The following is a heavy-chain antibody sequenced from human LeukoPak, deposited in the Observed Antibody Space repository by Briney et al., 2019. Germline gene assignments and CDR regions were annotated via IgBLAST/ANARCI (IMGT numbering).Heavy chain of an antibody. J-gene: IGHJ4*02. CDR1: GFTFGDYA. CDR2: INSGSTYT. Sequence: GGSLRLSCTASGFTFGDYAMSWIRQAPGKGLEWVSSINSGSTYTYYTESVKGRFTVSRDNAKNSLFLQMNSLRAEDTAIYYCARSLTTLTYEGYWGQGTLDTVSS. V-gene: IGHV3-21*01. CDR3: ARSLTTLTYEGY. D-gene: IGHD1-1*01.